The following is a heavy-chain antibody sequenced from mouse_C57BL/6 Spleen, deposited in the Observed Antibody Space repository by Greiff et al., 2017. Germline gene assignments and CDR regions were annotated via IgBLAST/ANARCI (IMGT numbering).Heavy chain of an antibody. CDR2: ILPGSGST. Sequence: VQLQQSGAELMKPGASVKLSCEATGYTFTGYWIEWVQQRPGHGLEWIGEILPGSGSTNYNEKIKGKVTFPEDTSSNTTYMQLSSLTTEDSAIYYCARSNYYCSSYTYYYAMDYWGQGTSVTVSS. CDR1: GYTFTGYW. J-gene: IGHJ4*01. V-gene: IGHV1-9*01. CDR3: ARSNYYCSSYTYYYAMDY. D-gene: IGHD1-1*01.